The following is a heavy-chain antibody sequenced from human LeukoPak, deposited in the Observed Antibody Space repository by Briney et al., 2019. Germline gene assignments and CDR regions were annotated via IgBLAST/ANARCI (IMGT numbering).Heavy chain of an antibody. CDR2: VSGTGLGT. J-gene: IGHJ4*02. Sequence: GGSLRLSCAASGFTFSSYAMTWARQAPVKGLEWVSSVSGTGLGTYYANSVKGRFTISRDNSNNMVYLQMTSLGAEDTALYYCASGRWLQSSGVGFWGQGTLVAVSS. D-gene: IGHD5-24*01. CDR3: ASGRWLQSSGVGF. CDR1: GFTFSSYA. V-gene: IGHV3-23*01.